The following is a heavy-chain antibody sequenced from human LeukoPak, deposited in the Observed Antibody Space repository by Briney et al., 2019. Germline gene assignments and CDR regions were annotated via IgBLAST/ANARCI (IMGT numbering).Heavy chain of an antibody. J-gene: IGHJ4*02. D-gene: IGHD1-26*01. V-gene: IGHV3-21*01. CDR2: ISTSSSYI. CDR3: AKGPIYSGSYYFDY. CDR1: GFTFSSYS. Sequence: GGSLRLSCAASGFTFSSYSMNWVRQAPGKGLEWVSFISTSSSYIYYADSVKGRFTISRDNAKNSLSLQMNSLKAEDTAVYYCAKGPIYSGSYYFDYWGQGTLVTVSS.